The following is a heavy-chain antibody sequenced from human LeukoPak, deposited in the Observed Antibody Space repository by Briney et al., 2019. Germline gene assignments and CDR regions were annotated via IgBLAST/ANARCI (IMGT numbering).Heavy chain of an antibody. V-gene: IGHV4-59*01. CDR2: IYYFGST. CDR3: AREVFSDRRIDY. J-gene: IGHJ4*02. D-gene: IGHD1-14*01. Sequence: SETLSLTCTGSGDSISGYYWRWIRQPPGKGLEWIGHIYYFGSTNYNPSLKSRVTISVDTSKNQFSLKLSSVTAADTAVYYFAREVFSDRRIDYWGQGTLVTVSS. CDR1: GDSISGYY.